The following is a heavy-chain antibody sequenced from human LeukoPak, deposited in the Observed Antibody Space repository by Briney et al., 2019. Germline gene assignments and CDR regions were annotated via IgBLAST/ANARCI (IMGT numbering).Heavy chain of an antibody. Sequence: PGGSLRLSCAGSGFTFSSYAMSWVRQAPGKGLEWVSTISGNGGAGTYYADSVKGRFTVSRDNSRNTLYLPMNSLRAEDTAVYYCVKDRGGSPFYGMDVWGQGTTVTVSS. J-gene: IGHJ6*02. V-gene: IGHV3-23*01. CDR3: VKDRGGSPFYGMDV. CDR1: GFTFSSYA. CDR2: ISGNGGAGT. D-gene: IGHD1-26*01.